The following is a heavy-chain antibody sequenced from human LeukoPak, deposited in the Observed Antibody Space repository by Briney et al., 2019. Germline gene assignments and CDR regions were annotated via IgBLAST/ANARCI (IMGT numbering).Heavy chain of an antibody. D-gene: IGHD2-2*01. V-gene: IGHV4-61*01. CDR2: IYYSGST. Sequence: SETLSLTCTVSGGSVSSGSHYWSWIRQPPGKGLEWIGYIYYSGSTNYNPSLKSRVTISVDTSKNQFSLKLSSVTAADTAVYYCAREGVPNWFDPWGQGTLVTVSS. CDR3: AREGVPNWFDP. J-gene: IGHJ5*02. CDR1: GGSVSSGSHY.